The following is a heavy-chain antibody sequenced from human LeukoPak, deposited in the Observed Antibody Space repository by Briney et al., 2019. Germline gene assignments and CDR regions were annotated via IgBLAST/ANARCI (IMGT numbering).Heavy chain of an antibody. Sequence: GGSLRLSCAASGFTFGSYWMSWVRQAPGKGLEWVANIKQDGSEKYYVDSVKGRFTISRDNAKNSLYLQMNSLRAEDTAVYYCARDSPYLRFLEWLSDANWFDPWGQGTLVTVSS. V-gene: IGHV3-7*03. D-gene: IGHD3-3*01. CDR2: IKQDGSEK. CDR1: GFTFGSYW. J-gene: IGHJ5*02. CDR3: ARDSPYLRFLEWLSDANWFDP.